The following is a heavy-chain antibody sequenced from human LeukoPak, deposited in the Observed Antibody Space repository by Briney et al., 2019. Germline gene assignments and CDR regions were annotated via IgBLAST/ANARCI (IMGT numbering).Heavy chain of an antibody. V-gene: IGHV1-2*02. CDR3: ARVLYKDYYYYMDV. D-gene: IGHD1-14*01. CDR1: GYTFTGYY. CDR2: INPNSGGT. Sequence: GASVKVSCKASGYTFTGYYMHWVRQAPGQGLEWMGWINPNSGGTNYAQKFQGRVTMTRDTSISTAYMELRSLRSDDTAVYYCARVLYKDYYYYMDVWGKGTTVTVSS. J-gene: IGHJ6*03.